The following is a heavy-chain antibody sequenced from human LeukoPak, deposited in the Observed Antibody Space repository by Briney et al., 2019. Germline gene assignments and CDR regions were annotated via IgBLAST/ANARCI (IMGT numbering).Heavy chain of an antibody. Sequence: SDTLSLTCAVSGYSISSGYYWAWIRPPPGKGLEWIGSIYHSGSTYYKPSLKSRVTISVDTSKNQFSLKVNSVTAADTAVYYCARHGGHSGFDPYDYWGQGTLVTVSS. CDR3: ARHGGHSGFDPYDY. J-gene: IGHJ4*02. CDR1: GYSISSGYY. CDR2: IYHSGST. D-gene: IGHD5-12*01. V-gene: IGHV4-38-2*01.